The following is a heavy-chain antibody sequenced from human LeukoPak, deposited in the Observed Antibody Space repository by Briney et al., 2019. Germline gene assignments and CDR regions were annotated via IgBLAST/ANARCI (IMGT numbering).Heavy chain of an antibody. Sequence: GGSLRLSCAASGFTVSSNYMNWVRQAPGKGLEWVSSISSSSIYKYYADSVKGRFTISRDNAKKSLYLQMNSLRAEDTAVYYCARSRYDSSGYYGIIGNWGQGTLVTVSS. D-gene: IGHD3-22*01. CDR3: ARSRYDSSGYYGIIGN. CDR2: ISSSSIYK. J-gene: IGHJ4*02. V-gene: IGHV3-21*01. CDR1: GFTVSSNY.